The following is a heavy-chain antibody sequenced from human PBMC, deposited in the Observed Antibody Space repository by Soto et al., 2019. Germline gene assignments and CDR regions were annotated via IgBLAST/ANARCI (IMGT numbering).Heavy chain of an antibody. CDR3: AKGGVQLWLNNWFDP. V-gene: IGHV3-23*01. D-gene: IGHD5-18*01. J-gene: IGHJ5*02. CDR2: ISGSGGST. Sequence: PGGSLRLSCAASGFTFSSYAMSCVRQAPGKGLEWVSAISGSGGSTHYADSVKGRFTISRDNSKNTLYLQMNSLRAEDTAVYYCAKGGVQLWLNNWFDPWGQGTLVTVSS. CDR1: GFTFSSYA.